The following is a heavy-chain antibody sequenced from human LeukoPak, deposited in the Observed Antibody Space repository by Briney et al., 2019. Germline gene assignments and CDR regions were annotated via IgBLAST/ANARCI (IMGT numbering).Heavy chain of an antibody. CDR3: TRDPRRLHY. V-gene: IGHV3-11*01. CDR2: ISPSGADI. Sequence: GGSLRLSCAVSGFTFTDTYMTWLRQAPGKGLEWLSYISPSGADISYADSVRGRFTISRDNPKHSLYLQMNSLRAEHTAVYYCTRDPRRLHYWGQATLVTVSS. J-gene: IGHJ4*02. CDR1: GFTFTDTY.